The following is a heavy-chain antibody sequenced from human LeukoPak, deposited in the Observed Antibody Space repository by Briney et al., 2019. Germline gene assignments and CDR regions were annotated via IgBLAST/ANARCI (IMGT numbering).Heavy chain of an antibody. CDR3: ARDGGFGELFTYDY. J-gene: IGHJ4*02. CDR2: IYYSGST. Sequence: SETLSLTCTVSGGSISSSSYYWGWIRQPPGKGLEWTGSIYYSGSTYYNPSLKSRVTISVDTSKNQFSLKLSSVTAADTAMYYCARDGGFGELFTYDYWGQGTLVTVSS. V-gene: IGHV4-39*07. CDR1: GGSISSSSYY. D-gene: IGHD3-10*01.